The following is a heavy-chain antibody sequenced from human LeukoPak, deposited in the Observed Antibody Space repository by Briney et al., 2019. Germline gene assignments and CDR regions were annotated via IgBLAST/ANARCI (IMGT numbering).Heavy chain of an antibody. Sequence: GGSLRLSCAASGFTFSSYAMHWVRQAPGKGLEWVAVISYDGSNKYYADSVKGRFTISRDNSKNTLYLQMNSLRAEGTAVYYCAREDYGDYPPDYWGQGTLVTVSS. D-gene: IGHD4-17*01. CDR2: ISYDGSNK. V-gene: IGHV3-30-3*01. J-gene: IGHJ4*02. CDR1: GFTFSSYA. CDR3: AREDYGDYPPDY.